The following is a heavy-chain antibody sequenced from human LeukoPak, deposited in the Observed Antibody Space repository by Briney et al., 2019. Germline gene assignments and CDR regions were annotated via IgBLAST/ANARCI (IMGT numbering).Heavy chain of an antibody. CDR1: GFTFSSYW. CDR2: TNWNGAST. J-gene: IGHJ4*02. V-gene: IGHV3-20*04. D-gene: IGHD1-26*01. CDR3: ARGKSGSYGTKGY. Sequence: PGGSLRLSCAASGFTFSSYWMHWVRQAPGKGLEWVSGTNWNGASTGYADSVKGRFTISRDNAKNSLYLQMNSLRVEDTALYYCARGKSGSYGTKGYWGQGTLVTVSS.